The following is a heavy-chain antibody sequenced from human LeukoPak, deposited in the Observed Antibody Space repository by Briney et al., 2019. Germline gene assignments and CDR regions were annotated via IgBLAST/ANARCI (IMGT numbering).Heavy chain of an antibody. CDR1: GGTFSSYA. J-gene: IGHJ5*02. V-gene: IGHV1-69*04. Sequence: GASVKVSCKASGGTFSSYAISWVRPAPGQGLEWMGRIIPILGIANYAQKFQGRVTITADKSTSTAYMELSSLRSEDTAVYYCASLGYSPSPNWFDPWGQGTLVTVSS. CDR2: IIPILGIA. CDR3: ASLGYSPSPNWFDP. D-gene: IGHD6-13*01.